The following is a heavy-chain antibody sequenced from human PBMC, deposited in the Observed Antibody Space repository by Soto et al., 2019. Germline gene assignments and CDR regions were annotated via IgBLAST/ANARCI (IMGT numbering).Heavy chain of an antibody. V-gene: IGHV3-30-3*01. CDR1: GFTFTDYA. J-gene: IGHJ6*02. Sequence: QVQLVESGGGVVQPGRCLRLSCAASGFTFTDYALHWVRQAPGKGLEWVAVISYEGGKKYYADSVKGRFTIDRDNSKNTVNLQMNSLRVEDTAVYYCARDTYLDSSGPTYSYYYGIDVWGQGTTVTVSS. D-gene: IGHD3-22*01. CDR2: ISYEGGKK. CDR3: ARDTYLDSSGPTYSYYYGIDV.